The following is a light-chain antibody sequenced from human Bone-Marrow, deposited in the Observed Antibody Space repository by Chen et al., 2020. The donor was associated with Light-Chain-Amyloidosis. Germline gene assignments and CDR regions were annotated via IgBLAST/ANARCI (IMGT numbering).Light chain of an antibody. CDR2: DDS. J-gene: IGLJ3*02. CDR1: NIGSTS. Sequence: SYVLPQPSSVSVAPGQTATIACGGNNIGSTSVHWYQQKPGQAPLLVVYDDSYRPSGIPERLSGSNSGNTATLTISRVEAGDEADYYCQVWDRSSDRPVFGGGTKLTVL. CDR3: QVWDRSSDRPV. V-gene: IGLV3-21*02.